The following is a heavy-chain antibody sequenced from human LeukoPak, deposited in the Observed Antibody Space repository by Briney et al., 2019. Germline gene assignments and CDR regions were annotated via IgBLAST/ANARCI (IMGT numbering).Heavy chain of an antibody. J-gene: IGHJ4*02. Sequence: GASVKVSCKASGYTFTSYAMHWVRQAPGQRLEWMGWINAGNGNTKYSQKFQGRVTITRDTSASTAYMELSSLRSEDTAVYYCARDLICSGGSCYPDFDYWGQGTLVTVSS. D-gene: IGHD2-15*01. CDR1: GYTFTSYA. V-gene: IGHV1-3*01. CDR2: INAGNGNT. CDR3: ARDLICSGGSCYPDFDY.